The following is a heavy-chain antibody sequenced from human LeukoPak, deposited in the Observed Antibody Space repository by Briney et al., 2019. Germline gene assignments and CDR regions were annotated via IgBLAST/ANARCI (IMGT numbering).Heavy chain of an antibody. CDR2: IYYSGST. V-gene: IGHV4-39*07. Sequence: SETLSLTCTVSGGSISSSSYYWGWIRQPPGKGLEWIGSIYYSGSTYYNPSLKSRVTISVDTSKNQFSLKLRSVTAADTAVYYCASQPYSTSWYEGLDPWGQGTLVTVSS. D-gene: IGHD6-13*01. CDR1: GGSISSSSYY. CDR3: ASQPYSTSWYEGLDP. J-gene: IGHJ5*02.